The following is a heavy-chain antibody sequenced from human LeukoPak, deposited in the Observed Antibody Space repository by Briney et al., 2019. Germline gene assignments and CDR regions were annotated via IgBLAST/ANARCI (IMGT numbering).Heavy chain of an antibody. J-gene: IGHJ4*02. CDR1: GFTVSSNY. CDR3: ARQNHDSSGYYSYYFDY. CDR2: IYSGGST. D-gene: IGHD3-22*01. Sequence: PGGSLRLSCAASGFTVSSNYMSWVRQAPGTGLEWVSVIYSGGSTYYADSVKGRLTISRDNSKNTLYLQMNSLRAEDTAVYYCARQNHDSSGYYSYYFDYWGQGTLVTVSS. V-gene: IGHV3-53*01.